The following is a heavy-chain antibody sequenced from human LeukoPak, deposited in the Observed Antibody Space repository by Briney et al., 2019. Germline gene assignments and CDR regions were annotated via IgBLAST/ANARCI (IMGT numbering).Heavy chain of an antibody. CDR3: ARGYGDYGS. V-gene: IGHV4-30-2*01. J-gene: IGHJ5*02. D-gene: IGHD4-17*01. CDR2: IYHSGST. CDR1: GGSISSGGYS. Sequence: SETLSLTCAVSGGSISSGGYSWSWIRQLPGKGLEWIGYIYHSGSTYYNPSLKSRVTISVDRSKNQFSLKLSSVTAADTAVYYCARGYGDYGSWGQGTLVTVSS.